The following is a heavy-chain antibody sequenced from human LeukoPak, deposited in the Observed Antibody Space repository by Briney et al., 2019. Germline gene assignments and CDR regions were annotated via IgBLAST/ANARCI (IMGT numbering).Heavy chain of an antibody. CDR3: ARAPYGSNWYYFDY. J-gene: IGHJ4*02. Sequence: PSQTLSLTCTVSGGSISSYYWSWIRQPPGKGLEWIGYIYYSGSTNYNPSLESRVTISVDTSKNQFSLRLSSVTAADTAVYYCARAPYGSNWYYFDYWGQGTLVTVSS. CDR2: IYYSGST. D-gene: IGHD6-13*01. CDR1: GGSISSYY. V-gene: IGHV4-59*01.